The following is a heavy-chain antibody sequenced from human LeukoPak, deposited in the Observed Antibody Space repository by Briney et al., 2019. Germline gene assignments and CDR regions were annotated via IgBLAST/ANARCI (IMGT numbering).Heavy chain of an antibody. D-gene: IGHD2-2*01. J-gene: IGHJ5*02. Sequence: SETLSLTCAVYGGSFSGYYWSWIRQHPGKGLEWIGYIYYSGSTYYNPSLKSRVTISVDTSKNQFSLKLSSVTAADTAVYYCARAASYCSSTSCYGRYNWFDPWGQGTLVTVSS. CDR2: IYYSGST. V-gene: IGHV4-31*11. CDR3: ARAASYCSSTSCYGRYNWFDP. CDR1: GGSFSGYY.